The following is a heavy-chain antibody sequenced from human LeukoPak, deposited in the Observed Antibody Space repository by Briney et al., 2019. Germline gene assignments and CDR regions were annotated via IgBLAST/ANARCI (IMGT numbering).Heavy chain of an antibody. CDR1: GGSIAFYY. V-gene: IGHV4-59*01. J-gene: IGHJ6*02. CDR3: ARSYDNSGYYYYGMDV. CDR2: IYYSGST. D-gene: IGHD3-22*01. Sequence: SETLSLTCTVFGGSIAFYYWSWIRQPPGKGLEFIGYIYYSGSTAYNPSLKSRVTISLDTSKNQFSLKLSSVTSADTAVYYCARSYDNSGYYYYGMDVWGQGTTVTVSS.